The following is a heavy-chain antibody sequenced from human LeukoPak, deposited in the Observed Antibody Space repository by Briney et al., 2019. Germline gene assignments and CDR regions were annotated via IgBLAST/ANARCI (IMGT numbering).Heavy chain of an antibody. D-gene: IGHD1-26*01. CDR3: TKRQGPTSGSYDYFDP. J-gene: IGHJ5*02. CDR2: ILYSGST. Sequence: SETLSLTCTVSGDSISSSMFYWGWIRQPPGRGLEWIGNILYSGSTYYNPSLKSRVTISVDTSKNQFSLKVTSVTAADTAMYYCTKRQGPTSGSYDYFDPWGQGALVTVSS. CDR1: GDSISSSMFY. V-gene: IGHV4-39*07.